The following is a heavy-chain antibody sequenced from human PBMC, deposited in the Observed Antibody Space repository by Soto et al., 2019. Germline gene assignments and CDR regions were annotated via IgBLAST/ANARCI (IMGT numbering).Heavy chain of an antibody. D-gene: IGHD3-3*01. CDR3: AREITIFGVVIIKGNYYYYGMDV. Sequence: VGSLRLSCAASGFTFSSYWMSWVRQAPGKGLEWVANIKQDGSEKYYVDSVKGRFTISRDNAKNSLYLQMNSLRAEDTAVYYCAREITIFGVVIIKGNYYYYGMDVWGQGTTVNVSS. CDR2: IKQDGSEK. CDR1: GFTFSSYW. V-gene: IGHV3-7*01. J-gene: IGHJ6*02.